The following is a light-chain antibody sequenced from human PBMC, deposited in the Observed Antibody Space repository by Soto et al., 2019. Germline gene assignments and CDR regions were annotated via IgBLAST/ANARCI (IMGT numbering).Light chain of an antibody. Sequence: EIVMTQSPGTLSVFPGESVTLSCRASQSVNDFLDWFQHKPGQAPRLVLKRIFIRSIGVPARYSGSGSETEFTLTINGLQSEDSGVYYCLQHYAWPWTFGQGTKVEIK. V-gene: IGKV3-15*01. J-gene: IGKJ1*01. CDR3: LQHYAWPWT. CDR1: QSVNDF. CDR2: RIF.